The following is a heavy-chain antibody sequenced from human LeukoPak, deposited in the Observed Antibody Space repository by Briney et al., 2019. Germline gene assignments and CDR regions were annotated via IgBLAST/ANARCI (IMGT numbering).Heavy chain of an antibody. CDR3: AKDLKGIAVAGYFDY. D-gene: IGHD6-19*01. J-gene: IGHJ4*02. V-gene: IGHV3-48*01. CDR2: ISSSGSTT. Sequence: GGSLRLSCAASGLIFSSYSMNWVRQAPGKGLEWVSYISSSGSTTYYADSVKGRFTISRDNAKNSLYLQMNSLRAEDTAVYYCAKDLKGIAVAGYFDYWGQGTLVTVSS. CDR1: GLIFSSYS.